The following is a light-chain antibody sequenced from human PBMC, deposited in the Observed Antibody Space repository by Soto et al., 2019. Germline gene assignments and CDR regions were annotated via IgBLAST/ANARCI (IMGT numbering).Light chain of an antibody. Sequence: EILMTQSPATLSVSPGDSATLSCRASRSVDTDLAWYQQKPGQAPRLLIYRASRRATGIPDRFTGSGSGTDFSLTISRLEPEDFAVYYCQQYGSSPWTFGQGSKVDIK. V-gene: IGKV3-20*01. J-gene: IGKJ1*01. CDR3: QQYGSSPWT. CDR1: RSVDTD. CDR2: RAS.